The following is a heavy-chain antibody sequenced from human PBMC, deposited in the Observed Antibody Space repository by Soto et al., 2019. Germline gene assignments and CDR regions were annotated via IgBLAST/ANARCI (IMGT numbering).Heavy chain of an antibody. Sequence: SLRLSCAASGFTFISYGMHWVRQAPGKGLDWVAVIWYDGSNKYYADSVKGRFTISRDNSKNTLYLQMNSLRAEDTAVYYCARESGALTVTRYNWFDPWGQGTLVTVSS. CDR3: ARESGALTVTRYNWFDP. V-gene: IGHV3-33*01. CDR1: GFTFISYG. D-gene: IGHD4-4*01. CDR2: IWYDGSNK. J-gene: IGHJ5*02.